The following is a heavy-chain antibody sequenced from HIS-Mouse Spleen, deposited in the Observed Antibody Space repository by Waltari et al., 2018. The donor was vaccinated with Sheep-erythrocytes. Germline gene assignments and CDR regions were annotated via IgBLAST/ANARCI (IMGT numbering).Heavy chain of an antibody. CDR2: RTPNRGNT. J-gene: IGHJ4*02. CDR1: GYTFTSYD. D-gene: IGHD5-12*01. CDR3: ARGHYSGYDFDY. V-gene: IGHV1-8*01. Sequence: QVQLVQSGAEVKKPGASVKVSCKASGYTFTSYDINWVRQATGQGLEWMGWRTPNRGNTGYAQKFQGRVTMTRNTSIRTAYMELSSLRSEDTAVYYCARGHYSGYDFDYWGQGTLVTVSS.